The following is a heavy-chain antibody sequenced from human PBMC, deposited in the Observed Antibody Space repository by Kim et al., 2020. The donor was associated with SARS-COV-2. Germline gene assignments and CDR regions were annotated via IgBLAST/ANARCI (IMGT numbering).Heavy chain of an antibody. V-gene: IGHV4-59*01. CDR3: ARGKVIRPRQAGYFDS. CDR1: GDSINGYF. Sequence: SETLSLTCTVSGDSINGYFWNWIRQPPGKGLEWIGYIYFSGSTNYNPSLKSRVTISVDSSKNQFSLKLSSVTAADTAVYYCARGKVIRPRQAGYFDSWGQGTLVTVSS. CDR2: IYFSGST. J-gene: IGHJ4*02.